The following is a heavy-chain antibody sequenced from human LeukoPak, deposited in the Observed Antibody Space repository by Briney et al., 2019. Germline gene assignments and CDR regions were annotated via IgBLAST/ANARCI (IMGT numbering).Heavy chain of an antibody. CDR2: ISGDGGST. D-gene: IGHD2-2*01. V-gene: IGHV3-43*02. CDR1: GFNFDVYA. Sequence: GGSLRLSCAASGFNFDVYAMHWVRQAPGKGLEWVSLISGDGGSTYYADSVKGRFSISRDNSKNSLYLRMNSLRTEDTALYYCAKDRYCTSSICYSPFDSCGQGTLVTASS. CDR3: AKDRYCTSSICYSPFDS. J-gene: IGHJ4*02.